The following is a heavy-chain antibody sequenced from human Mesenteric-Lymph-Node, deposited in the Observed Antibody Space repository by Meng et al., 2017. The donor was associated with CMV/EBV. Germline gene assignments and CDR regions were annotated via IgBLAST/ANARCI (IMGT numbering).Heavy chain of an antibody. D-gene: IGHD2-15*01. CDR2: ISSSSSYI. CDR1: GFTFSSFS. CDR3: AREQDDYYYYGMDV. V-gene: IGHV3-21*01. Sequence: GESLKISCAASGFTFSSFSMHWVRQAPGKGLEWVSSISSSSSYIYYADSVKGRFTISRDNAKNSLYLQMNSLRAEDTAVYYCAREQDDYYYYGMDVWGQGTTVTVSS. J-gene: IGHJ6*02.